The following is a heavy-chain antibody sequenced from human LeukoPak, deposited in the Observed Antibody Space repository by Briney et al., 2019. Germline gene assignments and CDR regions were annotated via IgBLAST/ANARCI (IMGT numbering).Heavy chain of an antibody. D-gene: IGHD2/OR15-2a*01. J-gene: IGHJ6*02. CDR2: ISYDGSNK. CDR3: AKPSFEKYYYYGMDV. CDR1: GFTFSSYG. Sequence: GGSLRLSCAASGFTFSSYGMHWARQAPGKGLEWVAVISYDGSNKYYADSVKGRFTISRDNSKNTLYLQMNSLRAEDTAVYYCAKPSFEKYYYYGMDVWGQGTTVTVSS. V-gene: IGHV3-30*18.